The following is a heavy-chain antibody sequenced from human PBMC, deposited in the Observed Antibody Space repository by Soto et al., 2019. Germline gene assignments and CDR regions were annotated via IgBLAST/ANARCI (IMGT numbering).Heavy chain of an antibody. Sequence: VQLVQSGAEVKKPGASVKVSCKASGYTFTSYGISWVRQAPGQGLEWMGWISAYNGNTNYAQKLQGRVTMTTDTSTSTAYMELRSLRSDDTAVYYCARLTPNYYGSGSLYYYYGMDVWGQGTTVTVSS. J-gene: IGHJ6*02. D-gene: IGHD3-10*01. CDR3: ARLTPNYYGSGSLYYYYGMDV. V-gene: IGHV1-18*01. CDR1: GYTFTSYG. CDR2: ISAYNGNT.